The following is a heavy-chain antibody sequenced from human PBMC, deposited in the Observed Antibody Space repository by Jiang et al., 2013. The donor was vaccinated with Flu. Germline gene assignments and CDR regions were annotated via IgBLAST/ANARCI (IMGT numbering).Heavy chain of an antibody. J-gene: IGHJ6*02. CDR1: SGSISSHY. CDR3: ARSYCGGDCYSMFGYSYYGMDV. Sequence: GSGLVKPSETLSLTCTVSSGSISSHYWSWIRQPPGKGLEWIGYIHNSGTTNYSPSLKSRVTISIDTSTNQFSLKLISVTAPDTAVYYCARSYCGGDCYSMFGYSYYGMDVWGQGTTVTVSS. V-gene: IGHV4-59*08. D-gene: IGHD2-21*02. CDR2: IHNSGTT.